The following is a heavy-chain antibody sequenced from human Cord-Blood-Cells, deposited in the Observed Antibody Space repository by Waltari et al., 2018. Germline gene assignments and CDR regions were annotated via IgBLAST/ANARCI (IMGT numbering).Heavy chain of an antibody. J-gene: IGHJ4*02. D-gene: IGHD3-10*01. Sequence: EVQLVESGGGLVQPGGALKLSCAASGFTFSGSAMPWVRQASGKGLEWVGRIRSKANSYATAYAASVKGRFTISRDDSKNTAYLQMNSLKTEDTAVYYCTSYSNLGDYWGQGTLVTVSS. CDR3: TSYSNLGDY. V-gene: IGHV3-73*02. CDR1: GFTFSGSA. CDR2: IRSKANSYAT.